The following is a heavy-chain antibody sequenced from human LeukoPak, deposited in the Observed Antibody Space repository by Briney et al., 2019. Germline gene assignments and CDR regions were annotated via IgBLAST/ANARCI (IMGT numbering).Heavy chain of an antibody. CDR3: ARDNGGYNWFDT. D-gene: IGHD2-8*01. V-gene: IGHV3-33*01. CDR1: GFTFSSYG. CDR2: IWYDGSYK. J-gene: IGHJ5*02. Sequence: PGGSLRLSCAASGFTFSSYGMHWVRQAPGKGLEGVAVIWYDGSYKYYADSVKGRFTISRENSNNTLYLQMNSLRAEDTAVYYCARDNGGYNWFDTWGQGTLVTVSS.